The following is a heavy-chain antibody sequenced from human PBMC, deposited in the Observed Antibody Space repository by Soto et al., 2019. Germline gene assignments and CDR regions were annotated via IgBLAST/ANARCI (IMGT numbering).Heavy chain of an antibody. V-gene: IGHV1-18*01. J-gene: IGHJ6*02. CDR3: AREYYDFWSGYSRGYYYYGMDV. D-gene: IGHD3-3*01. Sequence: QVQLVQSGAEVKKPGASVKVSCKASGYTFTSYGISWVRQAPGQGLEWMGWISAYNGNTNYAQKLQGRVTMTTDTSTSTAYMELRSLRSDDTAVYYCAREYYDFWSGYSRGYYYYGMDVWGQGTTVTVSS. CDR2: ISAYNGNT. CDR1: GYTFTSYG.